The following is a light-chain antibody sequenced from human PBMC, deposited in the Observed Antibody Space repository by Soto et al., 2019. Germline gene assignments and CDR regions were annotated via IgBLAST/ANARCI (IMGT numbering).Light chain of an antibody. CDR3: MQAKDLPHT. Sequence: IVMTQTPLSSRVILGQPASISCRSSQSLVGSDGVTYLTWLQQRPGQPPRLLIYRNSARFLGAPDRFRGSGAGTDFTLEISRVEPEDVGIYYCMQAKDLPHTFGLGTKLEIE. CDR1: QSLVGSDGVTY. V-gene: IGKV2-24*01. CDR2: RNS. J-gene: IGKJ2*01.